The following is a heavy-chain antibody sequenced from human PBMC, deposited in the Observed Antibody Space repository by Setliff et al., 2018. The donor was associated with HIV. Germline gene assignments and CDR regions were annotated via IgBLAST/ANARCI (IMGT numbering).Heavy chain of an antibody. Sequence: GSLRLSCAASGFTFSSYGMHWVRQAPGKGLEWVAVIWYDGSNKYYADSVKGRFTISRDNSKNTLYLQMNSLRAEDTAVYYCARSYSSSKVYYYMDVWGKGTTVTVSS. CDR1: GFTFSSYG. J-gene: IGHJ6*03. V-gene: IGHV3-33*01. D-gene: IGHD6-6*01. CDR2: IWYDGSNK. CDR3: ARSYSSSKVYYYMDV.